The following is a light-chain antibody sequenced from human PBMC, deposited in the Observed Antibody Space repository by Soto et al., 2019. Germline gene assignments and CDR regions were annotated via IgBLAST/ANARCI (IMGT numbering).Light chain of an antibody. Sequence: IQLTQSPSSLSASIGDRVTITCRASRDISDSLAWYQQEPGKAPKLLIFAASSLHIGVPSRFSGSGSGTIFTLTISSLQPEDFATYYCQHLNAFPHVTFGPGTKVESK. J-gene: IGKJ3*01. CDR2: AAS. CDR1: RDISDS. CDR3: QHLNAFPHVT. V-gene: IGKV1-9*01.